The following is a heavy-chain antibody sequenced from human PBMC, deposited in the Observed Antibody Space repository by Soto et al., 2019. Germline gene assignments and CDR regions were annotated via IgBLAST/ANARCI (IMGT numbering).Heavy chain of an antibody. V-gene: IGHV3-30-3*01. CDR2: ISYDGSNK. Sequence: QVQLVESGGGVVQPGRSLRLSCAASGFTFSSYAMHWVRQAPGKGLEWVAVISYDGSNKYYADSVKGRFTISRDNSKNTLDLQMNSLRAEDTAVYYCARDYDYGDFVFDYWGQGTLVTVSS. CDR3: ARDYDYGDFVFDY. CDR1: GFTFSSYA. D-gene: IGHD4-17*01. J-gene: IGHJ4*02.